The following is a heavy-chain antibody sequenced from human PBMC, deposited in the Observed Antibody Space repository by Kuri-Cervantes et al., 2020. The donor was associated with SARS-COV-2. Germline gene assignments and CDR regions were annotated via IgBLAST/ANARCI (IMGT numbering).Heavy chain of an antibody. CDR2: MNPNSGNT. V-gene: IGHV1-8*03. J-gene: IGHJ6*03. CDR3: ARDRPILEWLLDYYYYYMDV. Sequence: ASVKVSCKASGYTFTGYYMHWVRQAPGQGLEWMGWMNPNSGNTGYAQKFQGRVTITRNTSISTAYMELSSLRSDDTAVYYCARDRPILEWLLDYYYYYMDVWGKGTTVTVSS. D-gene: IGHD3-3*01. CDR1: GYTFTGYY.